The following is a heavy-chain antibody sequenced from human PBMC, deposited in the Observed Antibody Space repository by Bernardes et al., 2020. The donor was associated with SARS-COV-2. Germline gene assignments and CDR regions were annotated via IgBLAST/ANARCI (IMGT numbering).Heavy chain of an antibody. CDR1: GYSFTSYW. CDR2: IDPSDSYT. D-gene: IGHD3-22*01. J-gene: IGHJ3*02. Sequence: GESLKISCKGSGYSFTSYWISWVRQMPGKGLEWMGRIDPSDSYTNYSPSFQGHVTISADKSISTAYLQWSSLKASDTAMYYCARRDEGYYDSSRGAFDIWGQGTMATVSS. V-gene: IGHV5-10-1*01. CDR3: ARRDEGYYDSSRGAFDI.